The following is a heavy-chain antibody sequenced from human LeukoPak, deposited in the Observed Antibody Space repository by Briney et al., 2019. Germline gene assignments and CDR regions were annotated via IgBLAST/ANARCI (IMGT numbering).Heavy chain of an antibody. Sequence: GALRIFCSASWLALCNYSLRWVRQGPGEGLEWGSGILCSGGRTNFADSVKGRFTISRDNSKNTLYLQMNSLRAEDTAVYYCAKRGIMIRKIILVGYHTEASYFDCWGQGTLVTVSS. CDR1: WLALCNYS. CDR3: AKRGIMIRKIILVGYHTEASYFDC. D-gene: IGHD3-16*01. J-gene: IGHJ4*02. CDR2: ILCSGGRT. V-gene: IGHV3-23*01.